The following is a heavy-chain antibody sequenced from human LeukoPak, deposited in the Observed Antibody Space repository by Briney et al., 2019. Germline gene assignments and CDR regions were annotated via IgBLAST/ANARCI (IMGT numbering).Heavy chain of an antibody. CDR1: GFPFSTYW. J-gene: IGHJ4*02. CDR2: ISPDGSSR. Sequence: SGGSLRLSCAASGFPFSTYWMHWVRQPPGKGLVWVSRISPDGSSRSYADSVKGRFIMSRDNAKNTLSLQMNSLTAEDTAAYYCARDGGLLPDNWGKGTLVTVSS. CDR3: ARDGGLLPDN. D-gene: IGHD2-21*02. V-gene: IGHV3-74*01.